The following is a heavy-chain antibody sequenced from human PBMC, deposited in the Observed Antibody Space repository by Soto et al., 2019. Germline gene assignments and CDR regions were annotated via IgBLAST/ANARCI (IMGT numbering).Heavy chain of an antibody. CDR3: ARGQLDGRGYYYYGMDV. Sequence: SETLSLTCAVYGGSFSGYYWSWIRQPPGKGLEWIGEINHSGSTNYNPSLKSRVTISVDTSKNQFSLKLSSVTAADTAVYYCARGQLDGRGYYYYGMDVWGQGTTVTVSS. V-gene: IGHV4-34*01. CDR1: GGSFSGYY. J-gene: IGHJ6*02. CDR2: INHSGST. D-gene: IGHD6-6*01.